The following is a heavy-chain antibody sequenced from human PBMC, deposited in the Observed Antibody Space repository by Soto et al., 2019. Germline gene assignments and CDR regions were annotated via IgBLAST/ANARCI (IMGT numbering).Heavy chain of an antibody. CDR1: GFSLKTSGVG. V-gene: IGHV2-5*01. Sequence: QIPLNESGPTLVKPTQTLTLTCTFSGFSLKTSGVGVRWIRQPPGKAPEWLALIFWTNDRRYSSSLQNRLTITKDTSKNQVVLTMTNMDPVDTATYYCAHGRNVFSGTVAEFDYWGQGTLVSVSS. D-gene: IGHD5-12*01. CDR2: IFWTNDR. CDR3: AHGRNVFSGTVAEFDY. J-gene: IGHJ4*02.